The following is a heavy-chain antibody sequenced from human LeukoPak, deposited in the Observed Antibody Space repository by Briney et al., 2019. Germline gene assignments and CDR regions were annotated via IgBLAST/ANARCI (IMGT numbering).Heavy chain of an antibody. D-gene: IGHD2-21*01. CDR1: GGSISSYY. V-gene: IGHV4-59*12. CDR2: IYYSGST. Sequence: KPSETLSLTCTVSGGSISSYYWSWIRQPPGKGLEWIGYIYYSGSTNYNPSLKSRVTISVDTSKNQFSLKLSSVTAADTAVYYCASAGTGSVVKVFDYWGQGTLVTVSS. J-gene: IGHJ4*02. CDR3: ASAGTGSVVKVFDY.